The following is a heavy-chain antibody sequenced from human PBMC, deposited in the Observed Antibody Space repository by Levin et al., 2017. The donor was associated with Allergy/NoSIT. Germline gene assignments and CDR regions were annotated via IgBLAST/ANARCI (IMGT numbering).Heavy chain of an antibody. D-gene: IGHD3-3*01. J-gene: IGHJ4*02. V-gene: IGHV3-33*01. Sequence: GESLKISCAASGFTFSSYGMHWVRQAPGKGLEWVAVIWYDGSNKYYADSVKGRFTISRDNSKNTLYLQMNSLRAEDTAVYYCARTIYDFWSGYSFDYWGQGTLVTVSS. CDR1: GFTFSSYG. CDR3: ARTIYDFWSGYSFDY. CDR2: IWYDGSNK.